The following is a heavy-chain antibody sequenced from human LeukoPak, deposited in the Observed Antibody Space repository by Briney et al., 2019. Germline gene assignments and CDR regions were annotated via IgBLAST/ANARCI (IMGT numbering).Heavy chain of an antibody. J-gene: IGHJ4*02. CDR1: GFTFSSYW. CDR3: ARVTIFGVVATLDY. V-gene: IGHV3-74*01. CDR2: INSDGRST. Sequence: GGSLRLSCAASGFTFSSYWMHWVRQAPGKGLVWVSRINSDGRSTSYADSVKGRFTISRDSAKNTLYLQMNSLRAEDTAVYYCARVTIFGVVATLDYWGQGTLVTVSS. D-gene: IGHD3-3*01.